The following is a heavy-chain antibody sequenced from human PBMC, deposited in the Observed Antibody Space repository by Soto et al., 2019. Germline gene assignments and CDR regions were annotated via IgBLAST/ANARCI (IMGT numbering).Heavy chain of an antibody. D-gene: IGHD4-4*01. CDR2: IYDSGST. V-gene: IGHV4-59*08. CDR1: GGSISGRY. Sequence: SETLSLTCTVSGGSISGRYWSWIRQSPGRGLEWIGYIYDSGSTNYNPSLKSRVTISVDTSKNQFSLNLTSVTAADTAVYYCARQGSNYGPYYYYMDVWGKGTTVTVSS. J-gene: IGHJ6*03. CDR3: ARQGSNYGPYYYYMDV.